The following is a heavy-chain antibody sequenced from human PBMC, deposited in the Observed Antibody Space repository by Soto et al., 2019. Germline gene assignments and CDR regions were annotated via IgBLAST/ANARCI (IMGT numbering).Heavy chain of an antibody. J-gene: IGHJ1*01. Sequence: PGGSLRLSCTASGFTFCSYAMHWVRQAPGKGLEWVAVISYDGSNKYYADSVRGRFTISRDNSKNTLYLQMNSLRAEDTAVYYCARDGVMLHSCSGGSCYPMDFQHWGQGTLVTSPQ. V-gene: IGHV3-30-3*01. D-gene: IGHD2-15*01. CDR2: ISYDGSNK. CDR1: GFTFCSYA. CDR3: ARDGVMLHSCSGGSCYPMDFQH.